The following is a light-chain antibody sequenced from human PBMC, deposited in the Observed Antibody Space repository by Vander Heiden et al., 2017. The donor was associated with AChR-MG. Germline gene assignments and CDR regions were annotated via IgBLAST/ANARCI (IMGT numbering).Light chain of an antibody. J-gene: IGLJ3*02. CDR1: SSNIGSNT. Sequence: QSELTQTPSASQTPGQRVTISCSGSSSNIGSNTVNWYQQLPGTAPKLLIYSNNQRPSGVPDRFSGSKSGTSASLAISGLQSEDEADYYCGAWDDSLNGLVFGGGTKLTVL. CDR3: GAWDDSLNGLV. V-gene: IGLV1-44*01. CDR2: SNN.